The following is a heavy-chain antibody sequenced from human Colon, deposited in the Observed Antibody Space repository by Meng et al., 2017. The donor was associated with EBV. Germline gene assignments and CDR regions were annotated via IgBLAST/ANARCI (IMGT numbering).Heavy chain of an antibody. CDR1: GGSSSSGGYY. Sequence: QVEEVGPGLVKPSQTLSLPCTVSGGSSSSGGYYWSWIRQHPGKGLEWIGYIYYSGSTYYNPSLTIRVTLSLATSPTQFSLTLSSVTAAVPAVSSCARGPSRWLQFSFYYWGQGTLVTVSS. J-gene: IGHJ4*02. CDR2: IYYSGST. D-gene: IGHD5-24*01. CDR3: ARGPSRWLQFSFYY. V-gene: IGHV4-31*03.